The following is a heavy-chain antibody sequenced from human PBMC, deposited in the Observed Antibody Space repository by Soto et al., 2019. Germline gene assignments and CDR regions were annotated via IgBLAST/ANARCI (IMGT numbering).Heavy chain of an antibody. Sequence: ASVKVSCKASGYTFSNYGINWVRQAPGQGLEWMGWISGSNGNTDYARNLQGRLTMTTDTSTSTAYMELRSLRSDDTAMYYCAGRSSYYFDYWGQGTLVTVSS. CDR3: AGRSSYYFDY. CDR2: ISGSNGNT. CDR1: GYTFSNYG. V-gene: IGHV1-18*01. J-gene: IGHJ4*02. D-gene: IGHD2-15*01.